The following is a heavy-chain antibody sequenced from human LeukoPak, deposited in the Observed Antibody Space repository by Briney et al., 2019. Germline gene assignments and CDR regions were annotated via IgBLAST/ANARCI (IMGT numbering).Heavy chain of an antibody. CDR1: TCSISSYY. CDR3: ASVAYIRRYIHYNAEYFQH. CDR2: IDYSGNT. V-gene: IGHV4-59*01. Sequence: SETLSLACTVSTCSISSYYWSWIRQPPGKRLEWIGYIDYSGNTHYNPSLKSRVTMSLDTSMRQFFLRLSSVTAADSAVYFCASVAYIRRYIHYNAEYFQHWGQGILVTVSS. D-gene: IGHD1-1*01. J-gene: IGHJ1*01.